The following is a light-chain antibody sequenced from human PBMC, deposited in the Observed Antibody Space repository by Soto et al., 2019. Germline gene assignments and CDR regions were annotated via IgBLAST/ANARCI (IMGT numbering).Light chain of an antibody. CDR1: DSNIGSNS. Sequence: QSVLTQEPSASGTAGQGVTISCSGSDSNIGSNSVYWYQHLPKTAPKLLIYYNNQRPSGVPDRFSGSRSGTSASLAISGIRSEDEADYYCAAWDDSLRACVFGTGTKVT. V-gene: IGLV1-47*02. J-gene: IGLJ1*01. CDR3: AAWDDSLRACV. CDR2: YNN.